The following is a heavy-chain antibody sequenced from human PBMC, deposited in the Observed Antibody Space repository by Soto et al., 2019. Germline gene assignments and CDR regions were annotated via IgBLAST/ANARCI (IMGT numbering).Heavy chain of an antibody. V-gene: IGHV3-64*01. CDR3: ARDPLGDGWNYEDYYYMDV. CDR1: GLTFSSYA. J-gene: IGHJ6*03. CDR2: ISSNGGST. D-gene: IGHD1-7*01. Sequence: PGGSLRLSCAASGLTFSSYAMHWVRQAPGKGLEYVSAISSNGGSTYYANSVKGRFTISRDNSKNTLYLQMGSLRAEDMAVYYCARDPLGDGWNYEDYYYMDVWGKGTTVTVSS.